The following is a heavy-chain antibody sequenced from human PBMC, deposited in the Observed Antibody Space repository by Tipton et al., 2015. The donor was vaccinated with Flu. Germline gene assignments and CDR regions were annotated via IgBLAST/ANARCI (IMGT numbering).Heavy chain of an antibody. Sequence: SLRLSCAASGFTFSSYAMSWVRQAPGKGLEWVSVIGGTVGHTYYADSVKGRFTISRDDSKNTLYQQMNGLRVDDTGVYYCARDEGVVNYYFGMDVWGQGTTVSVSS. J-gene: IGHJ6*02. V-gene: IGHV3-23*01. CDR2: IGGTVGHT. CDR3: ARDEGVVNYYFGMDV. CDR1: GFTFSSYA.